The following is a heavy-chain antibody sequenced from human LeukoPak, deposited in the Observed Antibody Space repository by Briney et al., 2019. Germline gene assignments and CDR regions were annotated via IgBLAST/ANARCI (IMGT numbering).Heavy chain of an antibody. J-gene: IGHJ6*03. Sequence: GGSLRLSCAASGFTFSTYEVNWVRQAPGKGLEWLSHISTSGSSIHYADSVKGRFTISRDNAKNSLYLQMNSLRVEDTAVYYCARDATTELGTVYMDVWGKGTTVTISS. CDR3: ARDATTELGTVYMDV. CDR2: ISTSGSSI. V-gene: IGHV3-48*03. CDR1: GFTFSTYE. D-gene: IGHD4-17*01.